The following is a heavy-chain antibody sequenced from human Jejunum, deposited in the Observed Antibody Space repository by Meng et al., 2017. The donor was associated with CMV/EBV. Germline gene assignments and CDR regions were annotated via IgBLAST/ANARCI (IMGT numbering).Heavy chain of an antibody. CDR2: IDITGSP. CDR1: GGSIRSGDHY. V-gene: IGHV4-30-4*08. Sequence: GGSIRSGDHYWTWIRQPPGKGLEWIGNIDITGSPYYNPSLRSPVKISVDRSKNQFSLQLSSVTVADTAVYFCARGNDSSGYYLDHWGQGTLVTVSS. D-gene: IGHD3-22*01. CDR3: ARGNDSSGYYLDH. J-gene: IGHJ4*02.